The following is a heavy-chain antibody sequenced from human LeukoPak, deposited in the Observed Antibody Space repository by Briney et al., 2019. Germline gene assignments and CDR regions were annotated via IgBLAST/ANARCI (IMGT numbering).Heavy chain of an antibody. Sequence: PSETLSLTCAVYGGSFRGYYWSWIRQPPGKGLEWIGEINHSGSTNYNSSLKSRVTISVDTSKNQFSLKLSSVTAADTAVYYCARERITMVRGAISDYYYYYGMDVWGQGTTVTVSS. CDR2: INHSGST. J-gene: IGHJ6*02. CDR3: ARERITMVRGAISDYYYYYGMDV. CDR1: GGSFRGYY. V-gene: IGHV4-34*01. D-gene: IGHD3-10*01.